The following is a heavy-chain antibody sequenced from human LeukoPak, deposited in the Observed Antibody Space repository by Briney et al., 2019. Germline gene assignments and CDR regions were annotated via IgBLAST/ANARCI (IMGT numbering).Heavy chain of an antibody. CDR3: ARIPTNAVPAAHNGFDI. D-gene: IGHD2-2*01. CDR1: GGSISVNTYY. Sequence: SETLSLTCTVSGGSISVNTYYCAWIRQPPGRGLEWIGSVYYSGSTYYNPSLRSRVTISVDTSKNQFSLKLSSVTAADTAVYYCARIPTNAVPAAHNGFDIWGQGTMLTVSS. J-gene: IGHJ3*02. V-gene: IGHV4-39*01. CDR2: VYYSGST.